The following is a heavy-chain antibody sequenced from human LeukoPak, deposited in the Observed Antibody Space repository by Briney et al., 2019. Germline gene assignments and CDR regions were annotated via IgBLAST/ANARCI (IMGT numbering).Heavy chain of an antibody. CDR1: GGSISSGGYY. CDR2: IYYSGST. Sequence: SETLSPTCTVSGGSISSGGYYWSWIRQHPGKGLEWIGYIYYSGSTYYNPSLKSRVTISVDTSKNQFSPKLSSVTAADTAVYYCARTAHIVVVTATHEYYFDYWGQGTLVTVSS. D-gene: IGHD2-21*02. V-gene: IGHV4-31*03. J-gene: IGHJ4*02. CDR3: ARTAHIVVVTATHEYYFDY.